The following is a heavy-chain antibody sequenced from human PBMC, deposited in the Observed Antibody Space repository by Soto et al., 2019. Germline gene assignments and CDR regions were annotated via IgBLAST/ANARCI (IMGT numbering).Heavy chain of an antibody. V-gene: IGHV3-53*01. Sequence: GGSLRLSCAASGFTVSSNYMIWVRQAPGKGLEWVSVIYSGGSTYYADSVRGRFTISRDNSKNTLYLQMNSLRAEDTAVYYCAVGGERGTFDYWGQGTLVTVSS. D-gene: IGHD2-15*01. CDR2: IYSGGST. CDR3: AVGGERGTFDY. J-gene: IGHJ4*02. CDR1: GFTVSSNY.